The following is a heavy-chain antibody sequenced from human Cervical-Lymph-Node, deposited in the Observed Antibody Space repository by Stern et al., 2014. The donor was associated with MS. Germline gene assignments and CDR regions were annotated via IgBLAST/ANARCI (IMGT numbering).Heavy chain of an antibody. CDR2: IYYSGST. J-gene: IGHJ5*02. CDR3: ARGIAAAGSSYNWFDP. V-gene: IGHV4-31*03. Sequence: QVQLQESGPGLVKPSQTLSLTCTVSGGSISSGGYYWSWIRQHPGKGLEXIGYIYYSGSTYYNPSLKSRVTISVDTSKNQFSLKLSSVTAADTAVYYCARGIAAAGSSYNWFDPWGQGTLVTVSS. CDR1: GGSISSGGYY. D-gene: IGHD6-13*01.